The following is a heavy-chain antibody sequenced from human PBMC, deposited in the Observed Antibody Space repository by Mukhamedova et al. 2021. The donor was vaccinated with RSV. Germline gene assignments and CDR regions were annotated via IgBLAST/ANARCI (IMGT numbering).Heavy chain of an antibody. D-gene: IGHD3-22*01. Sequence: EWLALIDWDDDKYYSTSLKTRLTISKDTSKNQVFLTMTNMDPLDTATYYCARSTYSYESSGYYDAFDYWGQGTLVIVSS. V-gene: IGHV2-70*01. CDR3: ARSTYSYESSGYYDAFDY. J-gene: IGHJ4*02. CDR2: IDWDDDK.